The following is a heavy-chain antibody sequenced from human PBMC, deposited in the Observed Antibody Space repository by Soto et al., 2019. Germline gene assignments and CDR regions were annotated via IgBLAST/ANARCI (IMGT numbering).Heavy chain of an antibody. CDR3: AGGQDNLAVNFDY. CDR2: IYHSGST. CDR1: GGSISSGGYS. V-gene: IGHV4-30-2*01. D-gene: IGHD1-1*01. J-gene: IGHJ4*02. Sequence: SETLSLTCAVSGGSISSGGYSWSWIRQPPGKGLEWIGYIYHSGSTYYNPSLKSRVTISVDRSKNQFSLRAEDTAVYYCAGGQDNLAVNFDYWGQGTPVTVSS.